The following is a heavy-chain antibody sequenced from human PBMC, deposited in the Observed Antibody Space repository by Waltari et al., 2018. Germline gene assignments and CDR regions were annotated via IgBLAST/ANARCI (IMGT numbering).Heavy chain of an antibody. CDR1: GGSISSYY. V-gene: IGHV4-59*01. Sequence: QVQLQESGPGLVKPSETLSLTCTVSGGSISSYYWSWIRQPPGKGLEWIGYIYYSGSTNYNPSLKSRVTISVDTSKNQFSLKLSSVTAADTAVYYCARENFWSGCIDYWGQGTLVTVSS. J-gene: IGHJ4*02. CDR2: IYYSGST. D-gene: IGHD3-3*01. CDR3: ARENFWSGCIDY.